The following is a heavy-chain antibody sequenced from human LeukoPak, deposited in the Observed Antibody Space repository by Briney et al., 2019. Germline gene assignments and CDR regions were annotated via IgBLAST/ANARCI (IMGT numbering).Heavy chain of an antibody. V-gene: IGHV3-74*01. CDR1: GFSFSSHW. D-gene: IGHD6-13*01. Sequence: GGSLRLSCAASGFSFSSHWMHWVRQVPGKGLVWVSRTNTDGRTTNYADSVKGRFTISRDNAKNTLYLQMNSLRADDTAVYYCARTIMAATGNDYWGQGTLVTVSS. CDR2: TNTDGRTT. CDR3: ARTIMAATGNDY. J-gene: IGHJ4*02.